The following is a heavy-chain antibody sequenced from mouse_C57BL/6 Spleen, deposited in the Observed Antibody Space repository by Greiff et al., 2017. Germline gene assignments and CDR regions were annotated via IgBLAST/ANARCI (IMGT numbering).Heavy chain of an antibody. CDR1: GYTFTDYN. J-gene: IGHJ4*01. V-gene: IGHV1-18*01. CDR2: INPNNGGT. Sequence: EVQLVESGPELVKPGASVKIPCKASGYTFTDYNMDWVKQSHGKSLEWIGDINPNNGGTIYNQKFKGKATLTVDKSSSTAYMELRSLTSEDTAVYYCARITGPYYAMDYWGQGTAVTVSS. CDR3: ARITGPYYAMDY. D-gene: IGHD4-1*01.